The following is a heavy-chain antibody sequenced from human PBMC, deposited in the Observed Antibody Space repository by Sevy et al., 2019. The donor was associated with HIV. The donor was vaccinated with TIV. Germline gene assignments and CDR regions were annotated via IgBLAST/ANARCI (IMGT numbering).Heavy chain of an antibody. J-gene: IGHJ2*01. CDR3: AKDIVEAPADMSGYFDL. V-gene: IGHV3-9*01. Sequence: GGSLRLSCVASGFTFDDYAMHWVRQAPGKGLEWVSGISWNSGSMGYADSVKGRFTISRENAKNCLYLQMNSLRTEDTALYFCAKDIVEAPADMSGYFDLWGRGTLVTVSS. D-gene: IGHD2-2*01. CDR2: ISWNSGSM. CDR1: GFTFDDYA.